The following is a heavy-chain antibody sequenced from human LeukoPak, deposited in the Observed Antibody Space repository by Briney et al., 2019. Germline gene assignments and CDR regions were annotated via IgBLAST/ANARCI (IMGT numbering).Heavy chain of an antibody. CDR2: VYYDGSI. CDR3: ATYTRHCSGGTCYSIDY. Sequence: SETLSLTCSVSGDSIRNYHWTWIRQSPGRGLEWIGYVYYDGSINYNPSLKSRVTISLDMSNNQFSLKLTSVTAADTAIYYCATYTRHCSGGTCYSIDYWGQGTLVTVSS. V-gene: IGHV4-59*08. CDR1: GDSIRNYH. J-gene: IGHJ4*02. D-gene: IGHD2-15*01.